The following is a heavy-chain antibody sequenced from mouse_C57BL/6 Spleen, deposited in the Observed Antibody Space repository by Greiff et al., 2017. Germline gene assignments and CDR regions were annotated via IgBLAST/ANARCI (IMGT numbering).Heavy chain of an antibody. J-gene: IGHJ3*01. CDR3: AREEDSGLPWFAD. D-gene: IGHD2-4*01. CDR2: INPNYGTT. CDR1: GYSFTDYN. Sequence: EVQLQESGPELVKPGASVKISCKASGYSFTDYNMNWVKQSNGKSLEWIGVINPNYGTTSYNQKFKGKATLTVDQSSSTASMQLNSLTSEDSAVYYCAREEDSGLPWFADWGQGTLVTVSA. V-gene: IGHV1-39*01.